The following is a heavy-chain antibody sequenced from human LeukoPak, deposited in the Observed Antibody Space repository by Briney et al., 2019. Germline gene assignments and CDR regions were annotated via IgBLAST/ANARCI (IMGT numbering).Heavy chain of an antibody. CDR2: IVAGSGNT. V-gene: IGHV1-58*02. D-gene: IGHD3-3*01. CDR1: GFTFTSSA. CDR3: AADSVYDFWSGYSPRYGMDV. J-gene: IGHJ6*02. Sequence: TSVKVSCKASGFTFTSSAMQWVRQARGQRLEWIGWIVAGSGNTNYAQKFQERVTITRDMSTSTAYMELSSLRSEDTAVYYCAADSVYDFWSGYSPRYGMDVWGQGTTVTVSS.